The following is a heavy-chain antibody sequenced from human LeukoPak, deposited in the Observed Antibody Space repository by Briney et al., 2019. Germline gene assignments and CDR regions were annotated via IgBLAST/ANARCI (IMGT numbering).Heavy chain of an antibody. CDR3: ARHGSMIVAEFDY. CDR2: IYYSGST. D-gene: IGHD3-22*01. J-gene: IGHJ4*02. CDR1: GGSISSSSYY. Sequence: PSETLSLTCTVSGGSISSSSYYWGWIRQPPGKGLEWIGSIYYSGSTYYNPSLKSRVTISVDTSKNQFSLKLSSVTAADTAVYYCARHGSMIVAEFDYWGQGTLVTVSS. V-gene: IGHV4-39*01.